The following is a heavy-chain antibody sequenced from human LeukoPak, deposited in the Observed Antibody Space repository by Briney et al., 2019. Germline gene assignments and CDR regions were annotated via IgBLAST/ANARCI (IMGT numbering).Heavy chain of an antibody. CDR1: GFTFSSSS. CDR2: ISSSSSYI. D-gene: IGHD2-15*01. CDR3: ARGSGSWYAPCDY. Sequence: GGSLRLSCAASGFTFSSSSVNWVRQAPGKGLELVSSISSSSSYIYYADSVKGRFTISRDNAKNSLYLQMNSLRAEDTAVYYCARGSGSWYAPCDYWGHRTLVTVSS. V-gene: IGHV3-21*01. J-gene: IGHJ4*01.